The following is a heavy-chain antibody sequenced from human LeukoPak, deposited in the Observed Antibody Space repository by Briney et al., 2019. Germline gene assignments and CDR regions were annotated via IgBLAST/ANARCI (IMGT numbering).Heavy chain of an antibody. D-gene: IGHD4-23*01. CDR3: ARGPNKSDGGNSGSAWFDP. Sequence: ASVKVSCKASGYTFTTYDINWVRQATGQGLEWMGWMNPNSGNTGYAQKFQGRVTMTSNTSISTAYMELRSLRSEDTAVYYCARGPNKSDGGNSGSAWFDPWGQGTLVTVSS. CDR2: MNPNSGNT. V-gene: IGHV1-8*01. CDR1: GYTFTTYD. J-gene: IGHJ5*02.